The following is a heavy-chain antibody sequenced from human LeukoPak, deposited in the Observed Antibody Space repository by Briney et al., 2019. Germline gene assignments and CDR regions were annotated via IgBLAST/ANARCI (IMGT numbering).Heavy chain of an antibody. V-gene: IGHV1-2*02. CDR2: INPNSGGT. D-gene: IGHD1-7*01. CDR1: GYTFTSYY. CDR3: ARLAGTGGRVGFDP. Sequence: ASVKVSCKASGYTFTSYYMHWVRQAPGQGLEWMGWINPNSGGTNYAQKFQGRVTMTRDTSISTAYMELSRLRSDDTAVYYCARLAGTGGRVGFDPWGQGTLVTVSS. J-gene: IGHJ5*02.